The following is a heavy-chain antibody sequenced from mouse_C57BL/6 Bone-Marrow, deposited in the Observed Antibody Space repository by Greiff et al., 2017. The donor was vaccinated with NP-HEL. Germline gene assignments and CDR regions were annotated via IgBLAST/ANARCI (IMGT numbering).Heavy chain of an antibody. CDR1: GYTFTSYG. CDR3: ARRGITTFAY. D-gene: IGHD1-1*01. CDR2: IYPRSGNT. J-gene: IGHJ3*01. Sequence: VQLVESGAELARPGASVKLSCKASGYTFTSYGISWVKQRTGQGLEWIGEIYPRSGNTYYNEKFKGKATLTADKSSSTAYMELRSLTSEDSAVYFCARRGITTFAYWGQGTLVTVSA. V-gene: IGHV1-81*01.